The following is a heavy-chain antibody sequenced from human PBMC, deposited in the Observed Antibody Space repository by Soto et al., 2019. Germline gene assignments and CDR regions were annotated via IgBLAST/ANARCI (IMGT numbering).Heavy chain of an antibody. D-gene: IGHD6-19*01. J-gene: IGHJ5*02. Sequence: EVQVVESGGGLVQPGRSLRLSCAASGFSFNDYAMHWVRLTPGKGLEWVSGISWNSVSIAYADSVKGRFTISRDNAKSSLYLQMNSLRAEDTAFYYCAKVHSSSGWERWFDPWGQGTLVTVSS. CDR3: AKVHSSSGWERWFDP. V-gene: IGHV3-9*01. CDR2: ISWNSVSI. CDR1: GFSFNDYA.